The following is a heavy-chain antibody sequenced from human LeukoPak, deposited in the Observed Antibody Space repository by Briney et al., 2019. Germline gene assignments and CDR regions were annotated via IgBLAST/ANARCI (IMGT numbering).Heavy chain of an antibody. CDR1: GFTFSTYW. V-gene: IGHV3-7*05. D-gene: IGHD3-10*01. CDR3: ARVGLLWFGEFDY. J-gene: IGHJ4*02. Sequence: GGSLRLSCAASGFTFSTYWMSWVRQAPGKGLEWVANINQGESEKYYVDSVKGRFTISRDNAKNSLYLQMNSLRAEDTAVYYCARVGLLWFGEFDYWGQGTLVTVSS. CDR2: INQGESEK.